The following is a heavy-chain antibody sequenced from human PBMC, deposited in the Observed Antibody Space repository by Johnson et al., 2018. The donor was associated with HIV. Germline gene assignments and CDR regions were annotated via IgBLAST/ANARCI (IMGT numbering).Heavy chain of an antibody. V-gene: IGHV3-13*01. J-gene: IGHJ3*02. CDR3: ARDRLWFGESDAFDI. CDR2: IGTAGDT. Sequence: HWVRQATGRGLEWVSGIGTAGDTYYADSVKGRFTISRDNAKNSLYLQMNSLRAEDTAVYYCARDRLWFGESDAFDIWGQGTMVTVSS. D-gene: IGHD3-10*01.